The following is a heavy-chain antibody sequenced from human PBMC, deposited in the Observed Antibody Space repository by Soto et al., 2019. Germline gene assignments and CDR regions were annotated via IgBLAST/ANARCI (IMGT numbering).Heavy chain of an antibody. J-gene: IGHJ3*02. CDR1: GYTFTNYG. Sequence: ASVKVSCKASGYTFTNYGITWVRQAPGQGLEWMGWIGPNIGNANYTERFQGRVTITTDTSTSTAYTELRSLRSEDTAVYYCARGHDSSGYLPPPDAFDIWGQGTMVTVSS. CDR3: ARGHDSSGYLPPPDAFDI. V-gene: IGHV1-18*01. CDR2: IGPNIGNA. D-gene: IGHD3-22*01.